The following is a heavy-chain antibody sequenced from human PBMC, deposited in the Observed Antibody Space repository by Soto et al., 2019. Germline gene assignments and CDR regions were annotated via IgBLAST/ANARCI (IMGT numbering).Heavy chain of an antibody. CDR1: GGSFSGYY. V-gene: IGHV4-34*01. CDR3: ARGRGVTTWLNYYYGMDV. Sequence: PSETLSLTCAVYGGSFSGYYWSWIRQPPGKGLEWIGEINHSGSTNYNPSLKSRVTISVDTSKNQFSLKLSSVTAADTAVYYCARGRGVTTWLNYYYGMDVWGQGTTVTVSS. CDR2: INHSGST. D-gene: IGHD4-17*01. J-gene: IGHJ6*02.